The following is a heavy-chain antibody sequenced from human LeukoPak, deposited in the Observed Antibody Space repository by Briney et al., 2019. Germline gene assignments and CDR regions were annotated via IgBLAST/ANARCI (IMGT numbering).Heavy chain of an antibody. CDR2: IYYSGST. CDR3: ARGSGIMATMFASSRRGGWFDP. CDR1: GGSISSHY. J-gene: IGHJ5*02. Sequence: SETLSLTCTVSGGSISSHYWSWIRQPPGKGPEWIGYIYYSGSTNYNPSLKSRVTISVDTSKNQFSLKLSSVTAADTAVYYCARGSGIMATMFASSRRGGWFDPWGQGTLVTVSS. D-gene: IGHD5-12*01. V-gene: IGHV4-59*11.